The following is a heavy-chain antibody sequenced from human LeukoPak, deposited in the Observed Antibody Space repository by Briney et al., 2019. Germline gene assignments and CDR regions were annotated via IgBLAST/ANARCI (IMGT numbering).Heavy chain of an antibody. Sequence: SETLSLTCTVSGGSISSYYWSWIRQPAGKGLEWLGYLFYSGSKYYNPSLKSRGSISVDTSKNQLSLKLSSVTAADTAVYYCARSRADSGRSDAFDIWGQGTKVTVSS. D-gene: IGHD3-10*01. CDR1: GGSISSYY. J-gene: IGHJ3*02. CDR2: LFYSGSK. CDR3: ARSRADSGRSDAFDI. V-gene: IGHV4-59*06.